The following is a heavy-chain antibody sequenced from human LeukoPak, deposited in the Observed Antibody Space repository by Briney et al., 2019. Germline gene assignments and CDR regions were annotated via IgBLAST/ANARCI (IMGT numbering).Heavy chain of an antibody. Sequence: GGSLRLSCAASGFTFSSYAMNWVRQAPGKGLEWVSSLSDGGHSSFYADSVKGRFTIYRDDSQSILYLQMNNLSGDDTALYYCAFSPLGFNYGYAYWGQGTLVTVSS. D-gene: IGHD5-18*01. V-gene: IGHV3-23*01. CDR1: GFTFSSYA. J-gene: IGHJ4*02. CDR3: AFSPLGFNYGYAY. CDR2: LSDGGHSS.